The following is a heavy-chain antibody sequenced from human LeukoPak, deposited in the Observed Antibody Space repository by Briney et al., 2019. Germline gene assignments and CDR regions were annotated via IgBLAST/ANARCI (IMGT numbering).Heavy chain of an antibody. CDR3: ARQGGSYVGFKN. J-gene: IGHJ4*02. CDR1: GGSISSYS. Sequence: PSETLSLTCIVSGGSISSYSWSWIRQPPGKGLEWIGYMYFSGTTNYNPSLKSRVTMSVDTSKNQFSLKLSSVTAADTAVYYCARQGGSYVGFKNWGQGTLVTVSS. V-gene: IGHV4-59*08. D-gene: IGHD1-26*01. CDR2: MYFSGTT.